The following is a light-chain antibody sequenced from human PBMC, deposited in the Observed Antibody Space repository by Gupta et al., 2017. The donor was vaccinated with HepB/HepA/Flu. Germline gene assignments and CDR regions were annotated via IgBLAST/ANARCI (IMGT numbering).Light chain of an antibody. V-gene: IGLV2-14*01. CDR2: DVS. CDR3: SSYTSSSIWV. CDR1: SSDVGGYNY. J-gene: IGLJ3*02. Sequence: HSALTQPASVSGSPGHSITISCTGTSSDVGGYNYVPWYQQHPGKAPKLMIYDVSNRPSGVSNRFSGSKSGNTASLTISGLQAEDEADYYCSSYTSSSIWVFGGGTKLTVL.